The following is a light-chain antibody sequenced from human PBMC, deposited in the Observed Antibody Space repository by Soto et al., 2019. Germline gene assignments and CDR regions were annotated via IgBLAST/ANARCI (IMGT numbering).Light chain of an antibody. CDR1: QSVSSN. V-gene: IGKV3D-15*01. J-gene: IGKJ4*01. CDR2: GAS. CDR3: QQYNNWPPLT. Sequence: EIVLTQSPGTLSLSPGERATLSCRASQSVSSNLAWYQQKPGQAPRLLIYGASTRATDIPARFSGSGSGTEFTLTISSLQSEDFAVYYCQQYNNWPPLTFGGGAKVDI.